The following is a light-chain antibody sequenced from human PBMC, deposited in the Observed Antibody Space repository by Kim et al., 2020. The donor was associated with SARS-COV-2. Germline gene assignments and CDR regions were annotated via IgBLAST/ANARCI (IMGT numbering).Light chain of an antibody. J-gene: IGLJ3*02. CDR1: SNDVGNEG. CDR3: SAWDSSSSAGV. CDR2: RNN. V-gene: IGLV10-54*01. Sequence: QTDTATSTGASNDVGNEGATWRQQNQGQAPKRLSSRNNNRPSGISERVSGSRSGDTASLTIKGLQPGDEADYYCSAWDSSSSAGVFGGGTQLTVL.